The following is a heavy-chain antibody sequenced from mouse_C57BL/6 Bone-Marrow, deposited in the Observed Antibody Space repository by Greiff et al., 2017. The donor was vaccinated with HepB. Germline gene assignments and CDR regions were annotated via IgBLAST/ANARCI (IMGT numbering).Heavy chain of an antibody. CDR2: IYPGSGST. Sequence: QVQLQQPGAELVKPGASVKMSCKASGYTFTSYWITWVKQRPGQGLEWIGDIYPGSGSTNYNEKFKSKATLTVDTSSSTAYMQLSSLTSEDSAVYYGARDSTSTVVAPGFAYWGQGTRVTVSA. V-gene: IGHV1-55*01. J-gene: IGHJ3*01. D-gene: IGHD1-1*01. CDR3: ARDSTSTVVAPGFAY. CDR1: GYTFTSYW.